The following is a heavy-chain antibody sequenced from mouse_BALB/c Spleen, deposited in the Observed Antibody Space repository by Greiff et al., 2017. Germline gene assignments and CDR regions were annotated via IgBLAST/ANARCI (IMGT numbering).Heavy chain of an antibody. CDR1: GYSITSDYA. Sequence: EVQLQESGPGLVKPSQSLSLTCTVTGYSITSDYAWNWIRQFPGNKLEWMGYISYSGSTSYNPSLKSRISITRDTSKNQFFLQLNSVTTEDTATYYCAWGYDAEYYFDYWGQGTTRTVSS. J-gene: IGHJ2*01. CDR2: ISYSGST. D-gene: IGHD2-2*01. V-gene: IGHV3-2*02. CDR3: AWGYDAEYYFDY.